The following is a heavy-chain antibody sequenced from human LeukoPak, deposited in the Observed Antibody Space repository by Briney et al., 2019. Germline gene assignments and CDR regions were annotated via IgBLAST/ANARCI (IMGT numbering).Heavy chain of an antibody. Sequence: GGSLRLSCAASGFTFSSYSMNWVRQAPGKGLEWVSSISSSSGYIYYADSVKGRFTISRDNAKNSLYLQMNSLRAEDTAVYYCAKCSFGLSPEYFQHWGQGTLVTVSS. CDR1: GFTFSSYS. CDR2: ISSSSGYI. J-gene: IGHJ1*01. CDR3: AKCSFGLSPEYFQH. D-gene: IGHD6-13*01. V-gene: IGHV3-21*01.